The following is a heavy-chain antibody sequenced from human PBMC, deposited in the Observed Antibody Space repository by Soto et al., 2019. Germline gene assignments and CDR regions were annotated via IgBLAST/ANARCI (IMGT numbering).Heavy chain of an antibody. CDR3: ASNQIVVVPATTASLYYYYGMGD. V-gene: IGHV4-34*01. CDR1: GGSFSGYY. Sequence: SETLSLTCAFWGGSFSGYYWRGIRQPPGKPVEWIGEINHSGITNYNPSLKSRVTISVDTSNNQFSLKLSSVTAADTAVYFCASNQIVVVPATTASLYYYYGMGDWGKGTRVTV. CDR2: INHSGIT. D-gene: IGHD2-2*01. J-gene: IGHJ6*04.